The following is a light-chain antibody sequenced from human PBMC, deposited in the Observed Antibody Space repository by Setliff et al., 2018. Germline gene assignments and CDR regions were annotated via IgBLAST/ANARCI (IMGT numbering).Light chain of an antibody. Sequence: EIVLTQSPGTLSLSPGERATLSCRASQSVSSSYLAWYQQKPGQAPRLLIYGASSRATGIPDRFSGSGSGTDFTLTISRLEPEDFAVYYCQQYASSPPNFGGGTK. CDR1: QSVSSSY. CDR3: QQYASSPPN. V-gene: IGKV3-20*01. J-gene: IGKJ4*01. CDR2: GAS.